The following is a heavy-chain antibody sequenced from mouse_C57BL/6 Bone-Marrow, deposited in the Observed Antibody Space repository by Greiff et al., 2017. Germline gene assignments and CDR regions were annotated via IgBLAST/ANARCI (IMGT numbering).Heavy chain of an antibody. Sequence: QVQLQQSDAELVQPGASVKISCKVSGYTFTDHTIHWMKQRPEQGLEWIGYIYPRDGSTKYNEKFKGKATLTADKSSSTAYMQLNSLTSEDSAVYFCAKNNYYGSSPAWFAYWGQGTLVTVSA. J-gene: IGHJ3*01. CDR1: GYTFTDHT. V-gene: IGHV1-78*01. CDR2: IYPRDGST. CDR3: AKNNYYGSSPAWFAY. D-gene: IGHD1-1*01.